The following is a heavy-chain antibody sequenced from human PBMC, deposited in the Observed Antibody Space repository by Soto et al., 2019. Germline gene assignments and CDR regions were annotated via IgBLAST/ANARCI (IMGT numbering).Heavy chain of an antibody. CDR2: VNQDGSEK. CDR3: ARDIGYGDY. Sequence: EVQLMESGGGLVQPGGSLRLSCAASGFTFSSYWMTWVRQAPGKGLEWVATVNQDGSEKYYVDSVKGRFTISRDNAKNSLYLQMNSLTAEDTAVFYCARDIGYGDYWGQGTLVTVSS. V-gene: IGHV3-7*01. D-gene: IGHD5-18*01. J-gene: IGHJ4*02. CDR1: GFTFSSYW.